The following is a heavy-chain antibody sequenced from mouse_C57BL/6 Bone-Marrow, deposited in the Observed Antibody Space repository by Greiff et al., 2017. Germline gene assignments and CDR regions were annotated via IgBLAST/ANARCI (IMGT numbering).Heavy chain of an antibody. D-gene: IGHD1-1*01. CDR2: IYPRSGNT. J-gene: IGHJ1*03. Sequence: VQLQQSGAELARPGASVKLSCKAPGYTFTSYGISWVKQRTGQGLEWIGEIYPRSGNTYYNEKFKGKATLTADKSSSTAYMELRSLTSEDSAVYFCARSFITTVVATRWYFDVWGTGTTVTVSS. CDR1: GYTFTSYG. CDR3: ARSFITTVVATRWYFDV. V-gene: IGHV1-81*01.